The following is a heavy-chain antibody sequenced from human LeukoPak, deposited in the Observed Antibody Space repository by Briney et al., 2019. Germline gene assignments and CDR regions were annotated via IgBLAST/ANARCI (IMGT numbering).Heavy chain of an antibody. CDR3: VRGGYYYGPSD. D-gene: IGHD3-10*01. Sequence: SETLSLTCTVSGGSISSGDYYWSWIRQPPGKGLEWIGYIYYSGSTYYNPSLKSRVTMSVDTSKNQFSLKLSSVTAADTAVYYCVRGGYYYGPSDWGQGTLVTVSS. J-gene: IGHJ4*02. CDR1: GGSISSGDYY. CDR2: IYYSGST. V-gene: IGHV4-30-4*01.